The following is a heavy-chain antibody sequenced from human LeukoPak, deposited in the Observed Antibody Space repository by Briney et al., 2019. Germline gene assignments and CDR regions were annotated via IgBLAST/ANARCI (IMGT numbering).Heavy chain of an antibody. CDR2: ITSSGDGT. D-gene: IGHD3-22*01. V-gene: IGHV3-23*01. CDR3: AEDRPNYYGSNGHYYRRDGDY. CDR1: GFTFSIYA. Sequence: GGSLRLSCAASGFTFSIYAMSWVRQAPGKGLQWVSSITSSGDGTYYADSVKGRFTISRDNSENMLYLQMNSLRVEDTAVYFCAEDRPNYYGSNGHYYRRDGDYWGQGTLVTVSS. J-gene: IGHJ4*02.